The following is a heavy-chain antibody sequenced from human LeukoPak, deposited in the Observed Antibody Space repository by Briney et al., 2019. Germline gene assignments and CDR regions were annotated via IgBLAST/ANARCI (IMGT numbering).Heavy chain of an antibody. Sequence: ERSLRLSCVASKFIFSDYWMSWVRQAPGKGLEWVANIKQGGREEKYVDSVKGRFAISRDDAKSTLYLQMDSLSGDDTAVYYCARDNGGWFDFWGRGTLVTVSS. V-gene: IGHV3-7*03. CDR3: ARDNGGWFDF. J-gene: IGHJ5*01. CDR2: IKQGGREE. CDR1: KFIFSDYW. D-gene: IGHD3-10*01.